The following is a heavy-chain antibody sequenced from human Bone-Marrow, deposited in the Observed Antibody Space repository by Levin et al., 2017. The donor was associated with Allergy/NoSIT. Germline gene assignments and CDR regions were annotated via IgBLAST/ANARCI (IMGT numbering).Heavy chain of an antibody. CDR3: ARTHMYQDIFNVLDF. CDR1: GFSFDTHT. Sequence: HPGGSLRLSCEASGFSFDTHTMNWVRQAPGKGLEWLAYISSGSRTIYYAEPVKGRFTVSRDNAKNSLYLQMNSLRVEDTAVYYCARTHMYQDIFNVLDFWGQGTLVTVSS. D-gene: IGHD3-9*01. V-gene: IGHV3-48*04. CDR2: ISSGSRTI. J-gene: IGHJ4*02.